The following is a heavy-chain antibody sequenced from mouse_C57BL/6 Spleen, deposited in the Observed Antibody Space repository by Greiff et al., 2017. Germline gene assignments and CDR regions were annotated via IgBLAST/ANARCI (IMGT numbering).Heavy chain of an antibody. D-gene: IGHD2-12*01. V-gene: IGHV1-7*01. CDR2: ITPSSGYT. Sequence: QVHVKQSGAELAKPGASVKLSCKASGYTFTSYWMHWVKQRPGQGLEWIGYITPSSGYTKYNQKFKDKATLTADKSSSTAYMQLSSLTYEDSAVYYCARGSYDVAWFAYWGQGTLVTVSA. CDR3: ARGSYDVAWFAY. CDR1: GYTFTSYW. J-gene: IGHJ3*01.